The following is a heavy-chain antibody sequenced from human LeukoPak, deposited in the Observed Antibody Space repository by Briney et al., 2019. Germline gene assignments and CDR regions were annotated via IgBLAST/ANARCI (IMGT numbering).Heavy chain of an antibody. J-gene: IGHJ6*03. CDR1: GWSFSGYY. CDR3: ARTNYYDNSGYRVYYYMDV. CDR2: INHSGST. D-gene: IGHD3-22*01. Sequence: PSETLSLTCAVYGWSFSGYYWSWIRQPPGKGLEWIGEINHSGSTNYNPSLKSRVIISVDTSKNQFSLKLSSVTAADTAVYYCARTNYYDNSGYRVYYYMDVWGKGTTVTVSS. V-gene: IGHV4-34*01.